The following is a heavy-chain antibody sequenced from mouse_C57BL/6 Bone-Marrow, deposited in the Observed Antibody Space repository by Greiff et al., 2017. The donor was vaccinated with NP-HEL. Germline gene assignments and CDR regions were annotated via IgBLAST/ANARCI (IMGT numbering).Heavy chain of an antibody. CDR2: IYPGSGNT. CDR3: ASGGCPDYFDY. CDR1: GYTFTDYY. J-gene: IGHJ2*01. V-gene: IGHV1-76*01. Sequence: VQLQQSGAELVRPGASVKLSCKASGYTFTDYYINWVKQRPGQGLEWIARIYPGSGNTYYNEKFKGKATLTAEKSSSTAYMQLSSLTSEDSAVYFCASGGCPDYFDYWGQGTTLTVSS.